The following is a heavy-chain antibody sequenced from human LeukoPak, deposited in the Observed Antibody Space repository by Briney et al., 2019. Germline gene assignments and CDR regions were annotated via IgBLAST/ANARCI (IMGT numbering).Heavy chain of an antibody. D-gene: IGHD3-3*01. V-gene: IGHV3-21*06. CDR2: ISSRSSYI. CDR3: ARQYYDIWSGYYTADYYFDY. J-gene: IGHJ4*02. CDR1: GFTFSSYG. Sequence: PGGSLRLSCAASGFTFSSYGMNWVRQAPGKGLEWVSSISSRSSYIYYAGSVKGRFTISRDNAKNSLYLELHSLRAGDTAVYYCARQYYDIWSGYYTADYYFDYWGQGTLVTVSS.